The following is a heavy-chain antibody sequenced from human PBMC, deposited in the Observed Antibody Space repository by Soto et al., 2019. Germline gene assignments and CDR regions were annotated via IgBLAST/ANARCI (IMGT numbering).Heavy chain of an antibody. Sequence: AASVKVSCKASGYTFTSYDINWVRQATGQGLEWMRWINPNNGNTGYAQKFQGRVTMTSDTSISTAYMELSSLRSEDTAVYFCARTSSATRGGFDPWGQGTLVTVSS. CDR3: ARTSSATRGGFDP. CDR1: GYTFTSYD. V-gene: IGHV1-8*01. D-gene: IGHD3-10*01. J-gene: IGHJ5*02. CDR2: INPNNGNT.